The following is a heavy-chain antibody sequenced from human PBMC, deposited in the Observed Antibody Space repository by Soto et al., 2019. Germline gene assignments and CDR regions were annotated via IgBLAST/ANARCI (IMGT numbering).Heavy chain of an antibody. D-gene: IGHD3-10*01. CDR3: AKDIGEAALRYFFDY. CDR2: ISWSSGGI. J-gene: IGHJ4*02. CDR1: GFTFDDYA. Sequence: GGSLRLSCAASGFTFDDYAMHWVRQAPGKGLEWVSGISWSSGGIGYADSVKGRFTISRDNAKNSLYLQMNSLRAEDTALYYCAKDIGEAALRYFFDYWGQGTLVTVSS. V-gene: IGHV3-9*01.